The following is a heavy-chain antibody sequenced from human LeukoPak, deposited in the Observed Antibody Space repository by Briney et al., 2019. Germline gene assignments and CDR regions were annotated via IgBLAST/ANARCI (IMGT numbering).Heavy chain of an antibody. D-gene: IGHD1-1*01. CDR3: ASYASGYNWLRV. V-gene: IGHV1-2*02. J-gene: IGHJ4*02. Sequence: GASVKVSCKASGHTFTTYYIHWVRQAPGQGLEWMGWIHPGTGDTNYAQKFQDRVTVTRDTSIATAYMDLIRLTSDDTAVYYCASYASGYNWLRVWGQGPLVTVSS. CDR2: IHPGTGDT. CDR1: GHTFTTYY.